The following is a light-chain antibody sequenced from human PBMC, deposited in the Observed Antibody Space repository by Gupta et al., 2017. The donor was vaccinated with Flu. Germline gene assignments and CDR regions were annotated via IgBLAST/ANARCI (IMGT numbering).Light chain of an antibody. V-gene: IGKV3-11*01. Sequence: EFVLTQSPATLSLSPGERATLSCRASQSISSYLAWYQQRPGQVPRLLIYDASNRATGIPARFSGSGSGTDFTLTISSLEPEDFAVYYCQHRSNWPPWTFGQGTKVEVK. CDR1: QSISSY. CDR3: QHRSNWPPWT. CDR2: DAS. J-gene: IGKJ1*01.